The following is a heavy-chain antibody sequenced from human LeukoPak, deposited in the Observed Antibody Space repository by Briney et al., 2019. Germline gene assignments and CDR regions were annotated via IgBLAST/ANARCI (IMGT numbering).Heavy chain of an antibody. CDR3: ATDVTMVRGGYYGMDV. D-gene: IGHD3-10*01. CDR1: GYTFTSYG. Sequence: ASVKVSCKASGYTFTSYGISWVRQAPGQGLEWMGWISAYSGNTNYAQKLQGRVTMTTDTSTSTAYMELRSLRSDDTAVYYCATDVTMVRGGYYGMDVWGQGTTVTVSS. V-gene: IGHV1-18*01. J-gene: IGHJ6*02. CDR2: ISAYSGNT.